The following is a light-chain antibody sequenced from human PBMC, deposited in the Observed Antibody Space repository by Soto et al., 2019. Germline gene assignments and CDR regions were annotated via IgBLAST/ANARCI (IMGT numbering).Light chain of an antibody. CDR2: GAS. V-gene: IGKV3-20*01. Sequence: EIVLTQSPGTLSLSPGERATLSCRASQSVYSTYLAWYRQKPGQAPRLLIYGASSRTTGTPDRFSGGGSGTDFTLPISRLEPADFAVYYCLQYGSSPATFGQGTKLEIK. J-gene: IGKJ2*01. CDR3: LQYGSSPAT. CDR1: QSVYSTY.